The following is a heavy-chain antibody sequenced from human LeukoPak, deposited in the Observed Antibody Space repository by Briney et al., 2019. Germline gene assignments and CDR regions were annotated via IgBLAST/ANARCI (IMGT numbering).Heavy chain of an antibody. J-gene: IGHJ4*02. CDR2: IRSKAYGGTT. D-gene: IGHD3-22*01. CDR3: TRAGGDYDSSGYYYPFDY. V-gene: IGHV3-49*04. CDR1: GFTFGDYA. Sequence: GRSLRLSCTASGFTFGDYAMSWVRQAPGKGLEWVGFIRSKAYGGTTEYAASVKGGFTISRDDSKSIAYLQMNSLKTADTAVYYCTRAGGDYDSSGYYYPFDYWGQGTLVTVSS.